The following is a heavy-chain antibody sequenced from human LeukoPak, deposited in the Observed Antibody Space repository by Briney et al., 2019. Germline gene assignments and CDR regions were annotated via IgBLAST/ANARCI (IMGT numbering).Heavy chain of an antibody. D-gene: IGHD3-22*01. Sequence: SETLSLTCTVSGGSISSSNYYWGWIRQPPGKGLECIGSVYYSGNTYYNPSLKSRVTISVDTSKNQFSLKLSSVTAADTAVYYCAKDRNPYDSSGYYYFDYWGQGTLVTVSS. CDR3: AKDRNPYDSSGYYYFDY. V-gene: IGHV4-39*07. J-gene: IGHJ4*02. CDR1: GGSISSSNYY. CDR2: VYYSGNT.